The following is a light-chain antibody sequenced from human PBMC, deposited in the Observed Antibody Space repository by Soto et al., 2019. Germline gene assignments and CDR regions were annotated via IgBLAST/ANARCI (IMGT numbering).Light chain of an antibody. CDR1: QDISNY. CDR2: AAS. J-gene: IGKJ2*01. CDR3: QHYNNWPFT. Sequence: DIQMTQSPSSLSASVGDRVTITCRASQDISNYLAWYQQKPGKVPKVLIYAASTLQSGVPSRFSGSGSGTDFTLTISSLQPEDVATYYCQHYNNWPFTFGQGTKVDIK. V-gene: IGKV1-27*01.